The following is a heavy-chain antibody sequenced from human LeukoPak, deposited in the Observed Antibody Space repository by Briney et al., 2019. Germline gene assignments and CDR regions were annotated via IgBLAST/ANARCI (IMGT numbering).Heavy chain of an antibody. CDR3: ARDFDC. V-gene: IGHV3-7*03. Sequence: GESLKISCKGSGYSFTSYWIGWVRQAPGKGLEWVANIKQDGSEKYYVDSVEGRFTISRDNAKNSLFLQMNSLRAEDTAVYYCARDFDCWGQGTLVTVSS. CDR1: GYSFTSYW. CDR2: IKQDGSEK. J-gene: IGHJ4*02.